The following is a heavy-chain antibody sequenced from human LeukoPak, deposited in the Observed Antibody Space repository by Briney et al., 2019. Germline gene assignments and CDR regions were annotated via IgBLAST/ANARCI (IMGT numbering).Heavy chain of an antibody. CDR2: ISGSGGST. CDR1: GFTFSSYD. J-gene: IGHJ5*02. Sequence: GGSLRLSCAASGFTFSSYDMSWVRQAPGKGLEWVSAISGSGGSTYYADSVKGRFTISRDNSKNTMYLQMNSLRAEDTATYYCAKERNFWSGYPNWFDLWGQGTLVIVSS. V-gene: IGHV3-23*01. D-gene: IGHD3-3*01. CDR3: AKERNFWSGYPNWFDL.